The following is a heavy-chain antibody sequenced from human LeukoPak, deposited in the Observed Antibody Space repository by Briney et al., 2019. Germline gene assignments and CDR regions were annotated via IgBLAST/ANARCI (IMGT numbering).Heavy chain of an antibody. D-gene: IGHD3-22*01. CDR2: INHSGST. V-gene: IGHV4-34*01. Sequence: SETLSLTCAVYGGSFSGYYWSWIRQPPGKGLEWIGEINHSGSTNYNPSLKSRVTISVDTSKNQFSLKLSSVTAADTAVYYCARPVGYDSSGYYLWGQGTLVTVSS. CDR3: ARPVGYDSSGYYL. J-gene: IGHJ5*02. CDR1: GGSFSGYY.